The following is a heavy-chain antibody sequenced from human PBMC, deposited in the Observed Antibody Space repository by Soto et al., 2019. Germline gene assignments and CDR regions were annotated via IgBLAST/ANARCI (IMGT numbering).Heavy chain of an antibody. CDR3: AKDAEMEWLRLVAPWNGFDY. CDR2: ISGSGGST. CDR1: GFTFSSYA. Sequence: GGSLRLSCAASGFTFSSYAMSWVRQAPGKGLEWVSAISGSGGSTYYADSVKGRFTISRDNSKNTLYLQMNSLRAEDTAVYYCAKDAEMEWLRLVAPWNGFDYWGQGTLVTVSS. V-gene: IGHV3-23*01. D-gene: IGHD5-12*01. J-gene: IGHJ4*02.